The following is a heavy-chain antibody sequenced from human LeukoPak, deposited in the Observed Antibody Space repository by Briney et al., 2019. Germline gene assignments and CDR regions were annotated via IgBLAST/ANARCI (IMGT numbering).Heavy chain of an antibody. CDR2: IYIGGNT. V-gene: IGHV3-66*01. J-gene: IGHJ4*02. D-gene: IGHD3-16*01. CDR1: GFTVSSNY. CDR3: AREISRFGI. Sequence: GGSLTLSCAASGFTVSSNYMSWLRQAPEKGLEWVSSIYIGGNTNYADSVKGRFTISRHNPNNTLYLQMHSLRAEDTAVYYCAREISRFGIWGEGTLVTVSS.